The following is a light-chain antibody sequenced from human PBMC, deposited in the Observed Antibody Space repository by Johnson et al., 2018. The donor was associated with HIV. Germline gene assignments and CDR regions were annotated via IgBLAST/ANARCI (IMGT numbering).Light chain of an antibody. CDR1: SSNIGNNY. CDR2: DNN. CDR3: GTWDSSLRVGF. J-gene: IGLJ1*01. V-gene: IGLV1-51*01. Sequence: QSVLTQPPSMSAAPGQRVTISCSGSSSNIGNNYVSWYQQVPGAAPKLLIYDNNKRPSGIPDRFSGSKSGTSATLGITGLQTGDEAEYYCGTWDSSLRVGFFGTGTKVTVL.